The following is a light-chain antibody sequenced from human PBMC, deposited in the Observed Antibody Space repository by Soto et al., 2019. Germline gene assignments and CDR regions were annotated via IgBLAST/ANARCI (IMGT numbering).Light chain of an antibody. CDR2: RNN. CDR1: SSNIETNY. V-gene: IGLV1-47*01. J-gene: IGLJ3*02. Sequence: QSALTQPPSASGTPGQRVTISCSGSSSNIETNYVYWYQQLPGTAPKVLIYRNNQRPSRVPDRFSASKSGTSASLAISGLRSEDEADYYCAAWDGSLSGWVFGGGT. CDR3: AAWDGSLSGWV.